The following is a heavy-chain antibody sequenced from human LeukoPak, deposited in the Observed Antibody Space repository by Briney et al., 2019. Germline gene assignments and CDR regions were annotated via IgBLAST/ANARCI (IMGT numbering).Heavy chain of an antibody. V-gene: IGHV3-30-3*01. CDR1: GFTFGSYA. J-gene: IGHJ4*02. CDR3: ARDGDSSGYYQYYFDY. D-gene: IGHD3-22*01. Sequence: GGSLRLSCAASGFTFGSYAMHWVRQAPGKGLEWVAVISYDGSNKYYADSVKGRFTISRDNSKNTLYLQMNSLRAEDTAVYYCARDGDSSGYYQYYFDYWGQGTLVTVSS. CDR2: ISYDGSNK.